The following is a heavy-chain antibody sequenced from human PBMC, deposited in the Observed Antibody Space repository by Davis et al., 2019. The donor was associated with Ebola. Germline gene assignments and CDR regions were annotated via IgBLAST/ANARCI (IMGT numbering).Heavy chain of an antibody. V-gene: IGHV4-34*01. CDR1: GGSFSGYY. J-gene: IGHJ6*02. CDR3: ASLYCSGGSCHGGMDV. CDR2: INHSGST. Sequence: MPSETLSLTCAVYGGSFSGYYWSWIRQPPGKGLEWIGEINHSGSTNYNPSLKSRVTISVDTSKNQFSLKLSSVTAADTAVYYCASLYCSGGSCHGGMDVWGQGTTVTVSS. D-gene: IGHD2-15*01.